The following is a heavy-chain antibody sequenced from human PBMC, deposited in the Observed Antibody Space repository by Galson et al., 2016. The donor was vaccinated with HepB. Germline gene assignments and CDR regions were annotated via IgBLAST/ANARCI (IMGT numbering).Heavy chain of an antibody. V-gene: IGHV3-30*03. CDR2: ISYDGTKK. D-gene: IGHD4-17*01. CDR1: GFTFSNYA. Sequence: SLRLSCAASGFTFSNYAMRWVRQAPGKGLEWVATISYDGTKKYYADSAKGRFTISRDNSENTVYLQMNRLRAEDTAIYYCARTYGDYFGAYFFDHWGQGILVTVSS. CDR3: ARTYGDYFGAYFFDH. J-gene: IGHJ4*02.